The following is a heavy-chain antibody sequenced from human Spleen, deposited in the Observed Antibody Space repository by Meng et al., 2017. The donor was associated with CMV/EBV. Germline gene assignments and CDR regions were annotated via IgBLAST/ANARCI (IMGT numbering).Heavy chain of an antibody. J-gene: IGHJ6*02. Sequence: SETLSLTCAISGGSVSSNTAAWNWIRQSPSRGLEWLARTYYRSKWYNDYAISVNSRISINPDTSKNQFSLQLNSVTPEDTAVYYCAREYQVLYGAIYGMDVWGQGTPVTVSS. V-gene: IGHV6-1*01. D-gene: IGHD2-2*02. CDR3: AREYQVLYGAIYGMDV. CDR1: GGSVSSNTAA. CDR2: TYYRSKWYN.